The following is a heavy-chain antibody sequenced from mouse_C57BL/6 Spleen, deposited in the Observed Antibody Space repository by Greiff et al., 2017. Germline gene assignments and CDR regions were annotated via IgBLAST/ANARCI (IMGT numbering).Heavy chain of an antibody. D-gene: IGHD2-4*01. CDR2: INPYNGDT. Sequence: EVQLQQSGPELVKPGDSVKISCKASGYSFIGYFMNWVMQSHGKSLEWIGRINPYNGDTFYNQKFKGKATLTVDKSSSTAHMELRSLTSEDSAVYYCAENDDYDLLDYWGQGTTLTVSS. CDR3: AENDDYDLLDY. V-gene: IGHV1-20*01. J-gene: IGHJ2*01. CDR1: GYSFIGYF.